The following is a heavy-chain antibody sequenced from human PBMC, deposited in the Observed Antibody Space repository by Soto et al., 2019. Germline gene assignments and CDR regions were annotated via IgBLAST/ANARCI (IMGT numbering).Heavy chain of an antibody. CDR1: GVTFSSHG. D-gene: IGHD2-2*01. CDR2: ISSDGSKE. V-gene: IGHV3-30*18. Sequence: GGSLRLSCAASGVTFSSHGMHWARQAPGKGLEWVALISSDGSKEYYADSVKGRFTISRDNSKNTLYLQMNSLRAEDTAVYYCAKDAARDIVLVPAAHFDCWGQGTLVTVSS. CDR3: AKDAARDIVLVPAAHFDC. J-gene: IGHJ4*02.